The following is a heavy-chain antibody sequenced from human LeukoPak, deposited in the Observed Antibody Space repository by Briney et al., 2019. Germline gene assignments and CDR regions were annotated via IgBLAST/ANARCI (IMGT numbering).Heavy chain of an antibody. D-gene: IGHD3-10*01. CDR3: AKDNFFHYYGSGSSQGFLDY. V-gene: IGHV3-30*18. Sequence: GSLRLSCAASGFTFSSYGMHWVRQAPGKGLEWVAVISYDGSNKYYADSVKGRFAISRDNSKNTLYLQMNSLRAEDTAVYYCAKDNFFHYYGSGSSQGFLDYWGQGTLVTVSS. CDR1: GFTFSSYG. J-gene: IGHJ4*02. CDR2: ISYDGSNK.